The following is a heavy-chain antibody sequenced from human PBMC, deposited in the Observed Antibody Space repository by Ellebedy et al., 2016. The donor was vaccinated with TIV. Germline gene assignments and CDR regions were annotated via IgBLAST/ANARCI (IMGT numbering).Heavy chain of an antibody. J-gene: IGHJ5*02. D-gene: IGHD4-17*01. Sequence: GGSLRLSCAASGFSFRSYWMSWVRKAPGKGLEWVVRIRQAGNEKDYLDSVKGRFTISRDNGKNSLDLQMNSLRVEDSALYYCAREGAYGDYAQVSFPFDPWGQGTLVIVSS. CDR1: GFSFRSYW. V-gene: IGHV3-7*01. CDR3: AREGAYGDYAQVSFPFDP. CDR2: IRQAGNEK.